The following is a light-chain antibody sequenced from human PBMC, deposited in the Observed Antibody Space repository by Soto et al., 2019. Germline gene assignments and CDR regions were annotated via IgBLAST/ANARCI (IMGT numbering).Light chain of an antibody. CDR1: QSISNN. Sequence: EIVMTQSPDTLSVSPGERATLSCRARQSISNNLAWYQQKPGQAPRLLIYGASTRTTGIPARFSGSGSGTEFTLTISSLQSEDFVVYYCQQYNNWPYTFGQGTKLEIK. CDR3: QQYNNWPYT. J-gene: IGKJ2*01. CDR2: GAS. V-gene: IGKV3-15*01.